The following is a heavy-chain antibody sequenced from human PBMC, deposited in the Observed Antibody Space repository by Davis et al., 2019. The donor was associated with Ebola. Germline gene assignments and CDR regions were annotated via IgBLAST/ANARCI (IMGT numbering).Heavy chain of an antibody. J-gene: IGHJ5*02. CDR1: GGSISSSSYY. Sequence: SETLSLTCTVSGGSISSSSYYWGWIRQPPGKGLEWIGSIYYSGSTYYNPSLKSRVTISVDTSKNQFSLKLSSVTAADTAVYSCARHVLLWFGELLYRSWGNWFDPWGQGTLVTVSS. D-gene: IGHD3-10*01. CDR3: ARHVLLWFGELLYRSWGNWFDP. CDR2: IYYSGST. V-gene: IGHV4-39*01.